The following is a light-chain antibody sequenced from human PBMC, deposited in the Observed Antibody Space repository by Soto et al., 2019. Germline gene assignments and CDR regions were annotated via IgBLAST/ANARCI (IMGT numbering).Light chain of an antibody. CDR2: EVS. J-gene: IGLJ1*01. CDR1: SSDVGAYNF. CDR3: SSYTSSSTLL. V-gene: IGLV2-14*01. Sequence: QSALTQPASVSGSPGQSIAISCTGTSSDVGAYNFVSWYQQHPGKAPKIMIYEVSNRPSGVSNRFSGSKSGNTASLTISGLQAEDEADYYCSSYTSSSTLLFGTGTKLTVL.